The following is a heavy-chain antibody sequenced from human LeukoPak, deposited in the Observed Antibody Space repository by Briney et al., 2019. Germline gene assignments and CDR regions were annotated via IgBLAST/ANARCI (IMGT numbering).Heavy chain of an antibody. Sequence: SETLSLTCTVSGGSISIYYWSWIRQPPRKGLEWIGYIYNSGSTNYNPSLRSRVTISVDTSKNQFSLKLNSVTAADTAVYYCVRDRELTYWSQGTLVTVSS. D-gene: IGHD1-26*01. CDR3: VRDRELTY. J-gene: IGHJ4*02. CDR2: IYNSGST. V-gene: IGHV4-59*01. CDR1: GGSISIYY.